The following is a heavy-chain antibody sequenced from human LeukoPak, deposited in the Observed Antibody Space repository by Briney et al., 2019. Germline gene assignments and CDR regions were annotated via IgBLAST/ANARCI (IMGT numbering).Heavy chain of an antibody. CDR1: GFTFSSYW. CDR2: IDPDASAS. J-gene: IGHJ3*01. Sequence: GGSLRLSCAASGFTFSSYWMHWVRQVPGEGLVWVSRIDPDASASTYADSVKGRFTISRDNARNTLWLQMNSLRADDTAVYYCAGVRAGGNRAFDVWGQGTVVAVSS. V-gene: IGHV3-74*01. D-gene: IGHD4-23*01. CDR3: AGVRAGGNRAFDV.